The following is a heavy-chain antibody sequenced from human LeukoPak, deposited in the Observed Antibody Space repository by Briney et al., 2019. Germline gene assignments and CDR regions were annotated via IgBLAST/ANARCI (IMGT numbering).Heavy chain of an antibody. CDR2: IGTAGDT. D-gene: IGHD3-3*01. CDR3: ATAVLRFLEWLFPTRKLLGFFDY. J-gene: IGHJ4*02. CDR1: GFTFSSYD. Sequence: GGSLRLSCAASGFTFSSYDMHWVRQATGKGLEWVSAIGTAGDTYYPGSVKGRFTISRENAKNSLYLQMNSLRAGHTAVYYCATAVLRFLEWLFPTRKLLGFFDYWSQGTLVTVSS. V-gene: IGHV3-13*01.